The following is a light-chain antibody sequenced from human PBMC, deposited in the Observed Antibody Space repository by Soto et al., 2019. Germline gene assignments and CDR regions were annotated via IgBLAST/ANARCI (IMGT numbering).Light chain of an antibody. CDR2: GAS. CDR1: QSVDSSY. CDR3: QQYIRWPLT. Sequence: EIVWTQSPGSLSFSPGERATLSCRASQSVDSSYLAWYHQRPGQAPSLLIYGASTRATGTPARFSGSGSGTEFTLTISSLQSEDFAVYYCQQYIRWPLTFGGGTKVDIK. J-gene: IGKJ4*01. V-gene: IGKV3-15*01.